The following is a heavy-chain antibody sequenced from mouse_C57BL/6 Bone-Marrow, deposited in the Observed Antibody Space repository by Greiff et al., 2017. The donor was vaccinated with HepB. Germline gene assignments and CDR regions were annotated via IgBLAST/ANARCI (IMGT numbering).Heavy chain of an antibody. CDR2: INPYNGDT. J-gene: IGHJ1*03. D-gene: IGHD1-1*01. CDR3: ARSVGSSFSYWYFDV. CDR1: GYSFTGYF. V-gene: IGHV1-20*01. Sequence: EVKLQESGPELVKPGDSVKISCKASGYSFTGYFMNWVMQSHGKSLEWIGRINPYNGDTFYNQKFKGKATLTVDKSSSTAHMELRRLTSEDSAVYYCARSVGSSFSYWYFDVWGTGTTVTVSS.